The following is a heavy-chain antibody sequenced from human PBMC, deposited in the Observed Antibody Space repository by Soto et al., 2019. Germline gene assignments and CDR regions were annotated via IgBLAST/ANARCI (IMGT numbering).Heavy chain of an antibody. CDR3: ARVGYSYGALDY. V-gene: IGHV1-46*01. CDR2: INPSGGST. CDR1: GYTFTSYY. J-gene: IGHJ4*02. D-gene: IGHD5-18*01. Sequence: ASVKVSCKASGYTFTSYYMHWVRQAPGQGLEWMGTINPSGGSTSYAQKFQGRVTMTRDTSTSTVYMELSSLRSEDTAVYYCARVGYSYGALDYWGQGTLVTVSS.